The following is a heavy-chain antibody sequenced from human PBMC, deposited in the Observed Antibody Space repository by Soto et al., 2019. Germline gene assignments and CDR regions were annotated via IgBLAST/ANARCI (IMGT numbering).Heavy chain of an antibody. V-gene: IGHV4-34*01. CDR3: ARGPWYSYGYSAFDY. CDR2: INHSGST. Sequence: LSLTCTVSGGSISSYYWSWIRQPPGKGLEWIGEINHSGSTNYNPSLKSRVTISVDTSKNQFSLKLSSVTAADTAVYYCARGPWYSYGYSAFDYWGQGTLVTVSS. CDR1: GGSISSYY. D-gene: IGHD5-18*01. J-gene: IGHJ4*02.